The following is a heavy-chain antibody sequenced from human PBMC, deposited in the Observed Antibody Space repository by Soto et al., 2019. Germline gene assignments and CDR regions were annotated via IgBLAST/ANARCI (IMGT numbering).Heavy chain of an antibody. Sequence: SVKVSSPTSGVPFISYAIIWVRQAPGQGLEWMGGIIPIFGTANYAQKFQGRVTITADESTSTAYMELSSLRSEDTAVYYCARDPSIKNWFDPWAQGTRVTVSS. CDR1: GVPFISYA. J-gene: IGHJ5*02. CDR2: IIPIFGTA. CDR3: ARDPSIKNWFDP. V-gene: IGHV1-69*01.